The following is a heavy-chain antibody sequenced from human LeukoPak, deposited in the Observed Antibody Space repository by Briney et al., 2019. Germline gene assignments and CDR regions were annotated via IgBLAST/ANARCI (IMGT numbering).Heavy chain of an antibody. V-gene: IGHV3-48*03. J-gene: IGHJ4*02. CDR2: ISSSGSTI. CDR1: GFTLSSYE. D-gene: IGHD3-9*01. Sequence: GGSLRLSCAASGFTLSSYEMNWVRQAPGKGLEWVSYISSSGSTIYYADSVKGRFTISRDNAKNSLYLQMNSLRAEDTAVYYCARVRRYFDWCLDYWGQGTLVTVSS. CDR3: ARVRRYFDWCLDY.